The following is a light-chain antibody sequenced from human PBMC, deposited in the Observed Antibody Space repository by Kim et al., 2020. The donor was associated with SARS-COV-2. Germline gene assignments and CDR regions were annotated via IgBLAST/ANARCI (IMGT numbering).Light chain of an antibody. CDR3: QQYGGSPQT. V-gene: IGKV3-20*01. CDR1: QNVRNRY. J-gene: IGKJ1*01. Sequence: APGERASLSCRASQNVRNRYWAWYQQKPGQPPRLLISGASRRATGIPDRFSGSGSGTDFTLTISRLEPEDFAVYYCQQYGGSPQTFGQGTKVDIK. CDR2: GAS.